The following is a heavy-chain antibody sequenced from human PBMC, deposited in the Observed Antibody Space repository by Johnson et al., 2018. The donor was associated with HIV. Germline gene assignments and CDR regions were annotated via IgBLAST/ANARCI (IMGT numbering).Heavy chain of an antibody. D-gene: IGHD5-18*01. J-gene: IGHJ3*02. Sequence: QVQLVESGGGLVKPGGSLRLSCAASGFTFSDYYMSWIRQAPGKGLEWVSYISSSGSTTYYAESVKGRFTISRDNAKNSLYLQMNSLRAEDTAVYFCARDQTIQLWSDACDIWGQGTMVTVSS. V-gene: IGHV3-11*04. CDR3: ARDQTIQLWSDACDI. CDR1: GFTFSDYY. CDR2: ISSSGSTT.